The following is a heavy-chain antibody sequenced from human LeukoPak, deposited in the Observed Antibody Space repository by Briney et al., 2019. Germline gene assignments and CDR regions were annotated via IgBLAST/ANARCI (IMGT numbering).Heavy chain of an antibody. Sequence: GESLKISCKGSGYSFTSYWIGWVRQMPGKGLEWMGIIYPGDSDTRYSPSFQGQVTISADKSISTAYLQWSSLKASDTAMYYRARPNVAYSGYDESAFDIWGQGTMVTVSS. CDR3: ARPNVAYSGYDESAFDI. CDR2: IYPGDSDT. J-gene: IGHJ3*02. CDR1: GYSFTSYW. D-gene: IGHD5-12*01. V-gene: IGHV5-51*01.